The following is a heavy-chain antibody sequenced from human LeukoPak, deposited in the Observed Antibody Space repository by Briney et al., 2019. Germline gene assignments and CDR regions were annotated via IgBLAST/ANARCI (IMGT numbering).Heavy chain of an antibody. V-gene: IGHV2-5*02. Sequence: SGPTLVKPTQTLTLTCTLSGFSLTTYGVGVGWIRQPPGKALEWLALISWDDDKRYSPSLKSRLTITRDTSKNQVVLTMTNMDPVDTATYYCAHRTYGPFHYWGQGTLVTVSS. CDR3: AHRTYGPFHY. J-gene: IGHJ4*02. D-gene: IGHD2-8*01. CDR2: ISWDDDK. CDR1: GFSLTTYGVG.